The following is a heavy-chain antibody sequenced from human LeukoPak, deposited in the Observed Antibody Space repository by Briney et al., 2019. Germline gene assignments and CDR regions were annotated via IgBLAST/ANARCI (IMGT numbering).Heavy chain of an antibody. Sequence: SQTLSLTCTVSGGSISSGGYYWSWIRQPPGKGLEWIGYIYHSGSTYYNPSLKSRVTISVDRSKNQFSLKLSSVTAADTAVYYCARGNAIFGVVDDAFDIWGQGTMVTVSS. V-gene: IGHV4-30-2*01. CDR2: IYHSGST. D-gene: IGHD3-3*01. CDR3: ARGNAIFGVVDDAFDI. J-gene: IGHJ3*02. CDR1: GGSISSGGYY.